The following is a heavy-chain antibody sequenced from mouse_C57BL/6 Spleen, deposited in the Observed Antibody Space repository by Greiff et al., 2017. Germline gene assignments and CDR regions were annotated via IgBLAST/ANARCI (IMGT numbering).Heavy chain of an antibody. V-gene: IGHV1-26*01. CDR1: GYTFTDYY. CDR2: INPNNGGT. D-gene: IGHD5-1*01. J-gene: IGHJ4*01. CDR3: ARYLLYYAMGY. Sequence: EVQLQQSGPELVKPGASVKISCKASGYTFTDYYMNWVKQSHGKSLEWIGDINPNNGGTSYNQKFKGKATLTVDKSSSTAYMELRSLTSEDSAVYYCARYLLYYAMGYWGQGTSVTVSS.